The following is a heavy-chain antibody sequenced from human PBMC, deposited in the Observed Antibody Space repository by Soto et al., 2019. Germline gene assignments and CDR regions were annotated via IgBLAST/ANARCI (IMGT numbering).Heavy chain of an antibody. Sequence: QVQLVQSGAEVKKPGASVKVSCKASGYTFTDYGISWVRQAPGQGLEWMGWISPYTGDTKYPQRLQGRVTVTADTSTRTAYMELRSLKSGDTAVYYCAKAGGWNWFDPWGQGTLVSVSS. CDR3: AKAGGWNWFDP. CDR1: GYTFTDYG. V-gene: IGHV1-18*01. CDR2: ISPYTGDT. J-gene: IGHJ5*02. D-gene: IGHD6-19*01.